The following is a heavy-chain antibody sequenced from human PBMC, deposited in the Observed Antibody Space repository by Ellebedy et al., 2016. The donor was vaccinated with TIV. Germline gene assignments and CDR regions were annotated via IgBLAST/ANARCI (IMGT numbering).Heavy chain of an antibody. CDR1: GFTFSSYW. CDR2: IKQGGSEQ. Sequence: PGGSLRLSCAASGFTFSSYWMSWVRQAPGKGLEWVANIKQGGSEQYYVDSVKGRFTISRDNSKNTVYLQMNSLRAEDTAVYYCARGVLSGYWGQGTLVTVSS. V-gene: IGHV3-7*03. D-gene: IGHD2/OR15-2a*01. J-gene: IGHJ4*02. CDR3: ARGVLSGY.